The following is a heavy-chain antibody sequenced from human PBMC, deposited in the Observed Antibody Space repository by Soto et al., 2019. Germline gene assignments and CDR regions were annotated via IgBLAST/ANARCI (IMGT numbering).Heavy chain of an antibody. CDR2: IHFSGTS. V-gene: IGHV4-39*01. CDR1: GDFISTSNSY. Sequence: ASETLSLTCTVSGDFISTSNSYWGWIRQPPGKGLEWIGTIHFSGTSYYNPSLKSRVTLSVDTSKNQFSLRLTSVTAADTALYLCASSPYTVAVIDYGGQGTLVTVSS. J-gene: IGHJ4*02. CDR3: ASSPYTVAVIDY. D-gene: IGHD3-16*01.